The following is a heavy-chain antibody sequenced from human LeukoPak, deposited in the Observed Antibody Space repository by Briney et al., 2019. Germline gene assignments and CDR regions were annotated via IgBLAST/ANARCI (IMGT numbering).Heavy chain of an antibody. D-gene: IGHD6-6*01. CDR2: ISYDGSNK. V-gene: IGHV3-30*19. J-gene: IGHJ4*02. CDR1: GFTFSSYG. CDR3: ARFSSTPD. Sequence: GRSLRLSCAASGFTFSSYGMHWVRQAPGKGLEWVAVISYDGSNKYYADSVKGRFTISGDNSKNTLYLQMNSLRAEDTAVYYCARFSSTPDWGQGTLVTVSS.